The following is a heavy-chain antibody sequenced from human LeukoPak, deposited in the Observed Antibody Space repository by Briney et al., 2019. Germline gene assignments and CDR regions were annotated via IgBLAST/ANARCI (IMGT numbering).Heavy chain of an antibody. Sequence: GGSLRLSCAASGFTFSNYEMQWVRQAPGKGLEGVSYISSSGSTIFYADSVKGRFTISRDNAKNSLYLQMNSLRAEDTAVYYCARESMGISYYMDVWGKGTTVTISS. J-gene: IGHJ6*03. CDR2: ISSSGSTI. V-gene: IGHV3-48*03. CDR1: GFTFSNYE. CDR3: ARESMGISYYMDV. D-gene: IGHD6-13*01.